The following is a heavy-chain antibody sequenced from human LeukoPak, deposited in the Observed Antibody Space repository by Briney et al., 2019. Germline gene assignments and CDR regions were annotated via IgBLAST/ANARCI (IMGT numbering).Heavy chain of an antibody. CDR3: ARDNNCDY. V-gene: IGHV3-30-3*01. CDR2: ISFDGGNE. CDR1: GFNFHHYA. J-gene: IGHJ4*02. D-gene: IGHD5-24*01. Sequence: GGSLRLSCAASGFNFHHYAMHWVRQVEGKGLEWVAVISFDGGNEFYADSVKGRFTISRDDSKNTLYLQMNSLSAEDTAVYYCARDNNCDYWGQGTLVTVSS.